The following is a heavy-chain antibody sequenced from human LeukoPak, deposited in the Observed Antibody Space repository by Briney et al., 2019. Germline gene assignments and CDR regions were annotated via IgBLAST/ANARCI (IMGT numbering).Heavy chain of an antibody. D-gene: IGHD3-10*01. CDR1: GFPFSWDW. V-gene: IGHV3-74*01. Sequence: PGGSLRLSCAASGFPFSWDWMHWVRQAPGKGLVWVSHIDTDGTFTRYAGSVRGRFTTSRDNAKNTLYLQMNSLRAEDTAVYYCARDHYGSGSHDYFDYWGQGILVTVSS. CDR2: IDTDGTFT. J-gene: IGHJ4*02. CDR3: ARDHYGSGSHDYFDY.